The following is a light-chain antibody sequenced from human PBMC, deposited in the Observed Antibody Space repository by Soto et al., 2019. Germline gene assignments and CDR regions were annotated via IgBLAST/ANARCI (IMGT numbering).Light chain of an antibody. CDR1: GSGIGSYNL. Sequence: QSALTQPASVSGSPGQSITISCTGPGSGIGSYNLVSWYQQHPGKAPKLLIYEVGVRPSGVSNRFSGSKSGNTASLTISGLQAEYEGIYYCSSYAGNDEVFGTGTKVTVL. V-gene: IGLV2-23*02. CDR3: SSYAGNDEV. CDR2: EVG. J-gene: IGLJ1*01.